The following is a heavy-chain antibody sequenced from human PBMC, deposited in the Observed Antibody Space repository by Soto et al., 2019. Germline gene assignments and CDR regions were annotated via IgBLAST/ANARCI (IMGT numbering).Heavy chain of an antibody. J-gene: IGHJ4*02. V-gene: IGHV1-8*01. CDR1: GYTFTTYD. CDR2: MNPNSGNT. Sequence: QVQLVQSGAEVKKPGASVKVSCKASGYTFTTYDINWVRQATGQGLEWMGWMNPNSGNTGYAQKFQGRGTRTRTPSISTAYMELSSLRSEDTAVYYCARGYYYGSGSSPDYWGQGTLVTVSS. D-gene: IGHD3-10*01. CDR3: ARGYYYGSGSSPDY.